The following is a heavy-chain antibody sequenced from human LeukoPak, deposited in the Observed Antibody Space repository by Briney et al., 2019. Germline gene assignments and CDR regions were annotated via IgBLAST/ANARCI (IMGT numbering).Heavy chain of an antibody. CDR2: ISDSGDST. D-gene: IGHD3-10*02. J-gene: IGHJ4*02. CDR1: GFTFSSHA. V-gene: IGHV3-23*01. CDR3: AKDSPVCSF. Sequence: PGESLRLTRAASGFTFSSHAMSWVRPAPGKGLEWVSAISDSGDSTYYADFVKGRFTISRDDSKNTLYLQMNSLRAEDTAVYYCAKDSPVCSFWGQGTLVTVSS.